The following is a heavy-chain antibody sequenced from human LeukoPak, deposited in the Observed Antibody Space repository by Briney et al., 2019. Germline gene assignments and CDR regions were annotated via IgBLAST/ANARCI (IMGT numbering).Heavy chain of an antibody. J-gene: IGHJ4*02. CDR2: IKQDGSEK. CDR3: ATQLLEDYFDY. Sequence: GGSLRLSCAASGFTFSSYWMSWVRQAPGKGLEWVANIKQDGSEKYYVDSVKGRFTISRDNAKNSLYLQMNSLRAEDTAVYYCATQLLEDYFDYWGQGTLVTVSS. CDR1: GFTFSSYW. V-gene: IGHV3-7*01. D-gene: IGHD2-2*01.